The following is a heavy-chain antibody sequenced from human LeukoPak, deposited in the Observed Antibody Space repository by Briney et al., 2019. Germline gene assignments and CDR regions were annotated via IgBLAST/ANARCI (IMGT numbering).Heavy chain of an antibody. V-gene: IGHV3-23*01. CDR3: VKASSSGLDRFDS. J-gene: IGHJ4*02. Sequence: PGGSLRLSCAASQFTFSSFAMNWVRQAPGKGLEWVSSISTSVDTTYSADSVKGRFTISRDNSKNSLYLQMNNLRAEDTAVYYCVKASSSGLDRFDSWGPGTLVTVSS. CDR2: ISTSVDTT. CDR1: QFTFSSFA. D-gene: IGHD6-6*01.